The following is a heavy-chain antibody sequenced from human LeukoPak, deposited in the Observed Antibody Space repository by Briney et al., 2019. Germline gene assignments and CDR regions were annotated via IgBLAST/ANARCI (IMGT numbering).Heavy chain of an antibody. J-gene: IGHJ3*02. CDR1: GYTFTSYY. CDR3: ARIRGTGSYDAFDI. V-gene: IGHV1-46*01. CDR2: INPSGGAT. Sequence: GASVKVPCKASGYTFTSYYLHWVRQAPGQGLDWMGIINPSGGATSYAQKFQGRVTLTRDTSTSTVYMELSSLKSEDTAVYYCARIRGTGSYDAFDIWGQGTMVTVSS. D-gene: IGHD3/OR15-3a*01.